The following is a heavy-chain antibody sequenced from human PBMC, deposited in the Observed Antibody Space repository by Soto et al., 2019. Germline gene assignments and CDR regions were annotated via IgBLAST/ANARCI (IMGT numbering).Heavy chain of an antibody. CDR3: ARAPKVSGSSQTRPDF. CDR2: ISQSGNT. D-gene: IGHD6-6*01. CDR1: SGSLSGYY. V-gene: IGHV4-34*01. Sequence: GTLSLTCSIYSGSLSGYYWSWIRQPPGKGLEWIGEISQSGNTNYSPSLKSRVSISIDTSKKQFSLNLASVSAADTAVYYCARAPKVSGSSQTRPDFWGQGTLVTVSS. J-gene: IGHJ4*02.